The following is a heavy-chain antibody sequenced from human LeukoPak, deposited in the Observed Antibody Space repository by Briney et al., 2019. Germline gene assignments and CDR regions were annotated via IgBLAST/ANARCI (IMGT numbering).Heavy chain of an antibody. J-gene: IGHJ4*02. D-gene: IGHD6-13*01. V-gene: IGHV1-2*02. CDR3: ARDRSRWYEFDY. Sequence: ASVKVSCKASGYTFTGYYMHRVRQAPGQGLEWMGWINPNSGDTNYAQNFQGRVTMTRDTSISTAYMELSRLRSDDTAFYYCARDRSRWYEFDYWGQGTLVTVSS. CDR2: INPNSGDT. CDR1: GYTFTGYY.